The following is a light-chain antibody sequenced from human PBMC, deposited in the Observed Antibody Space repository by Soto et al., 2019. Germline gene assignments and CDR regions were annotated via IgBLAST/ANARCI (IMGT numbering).Light chain of an antibody. Sequence: QAVVTQPPSASGTPGQRVTISCSGSSSNIGNFYVYWYQQLPGTAPKLLIYKNNQRPLGVPDRFSGSKSGTSASLAISGLRSEAEADYYCAAWDDSLSGPGVFGGGTQLTVL. CDR3: AAWDDSLSGPGV. CDR1: SSNIGNFY. J-gene: IGLJ7*01. CDR2: KNN. V-gene: IGLV1-47*01.